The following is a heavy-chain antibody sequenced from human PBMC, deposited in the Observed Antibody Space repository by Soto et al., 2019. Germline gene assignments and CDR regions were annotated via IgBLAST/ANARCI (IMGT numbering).Heavy chain of an antibody. D-gene: IGHD2-15*01. J-gene: IGHJ5*02. Sequence: QVQLVQSGAEVKKPGSSVKVSCKASGGTFSSYAISWVRQAPGQGLEWMGGIIPLLGTTIYAQTFQDRVTITVGDSTSTAFMELSSLRSEDTAVYYCARVVWDCSGGGCFGWFDPWGQGPLVTGSS. CDR1: GGTFSSYA. V-gene: IGHV1-69*01. CDR2: IIPLLGTT. CDR3: ARVVWDCSGGGCFGWFDP.